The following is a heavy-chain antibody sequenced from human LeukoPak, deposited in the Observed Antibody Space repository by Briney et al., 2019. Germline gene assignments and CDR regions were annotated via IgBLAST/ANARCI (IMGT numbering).Heavy chain of an antibody. V-gene: IGHV3-33*01. Sequence: PGRSLRLSCAASGFVFSSYGMHWVRQAPGKGLEWVALIWYDGSNKYYADSVKGRFTISRDNSNNTLYLQMNSLRAEDTAVYYCSRDLAYWGQGTLVTVSS. CDR2: IWYDGSNK. J-gene: IGHJ4*02. CDR1: GFVFSSYG. CDR3: SRDLAY.